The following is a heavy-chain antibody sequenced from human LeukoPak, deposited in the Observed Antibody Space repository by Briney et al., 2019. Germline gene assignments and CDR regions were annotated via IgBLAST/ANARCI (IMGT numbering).Heavy chain of an antibody. CDR2: ISGSGGST. Sequence: GGSLRLSCAASGFTFSSYAMSWVRQAPGKGLEWVSAISGSGGSTYYADSVKGRFTVSRDNSKNTLYLQMNSLRAEDTAVYYCAKLPWSGYCYFDYWGQGTLVTVSS. CDR3: AKLPWSGYCYFDY. J-gene: IGHJ4*02. CDR1: GFTFSSYA. D-gene: IGHD3-3*01. V-gene: IGHV3-23*01.